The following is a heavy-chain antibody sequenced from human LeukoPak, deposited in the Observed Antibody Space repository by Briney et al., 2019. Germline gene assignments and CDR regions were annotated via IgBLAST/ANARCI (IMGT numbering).Heavy chain of an antibody. Sequence: SETLSLTCTVSAGSFSTYYWSWIRQPPGEGLEWIGYVYYPGSTNYIPSLKSRVTISLDTSKNQFSLKLSSVTAADTAVYYCARRVAVAPLWYFDVWGRGTLVTVSS. CDR3: ARRVAVAPLWYFDV. J-gene: IGHJ2*01. CDR1: AGSFSTYY. V-gene: IGHV4-59*08. D-gene: IGHD2-21*01. CDR2: VYYPGST.